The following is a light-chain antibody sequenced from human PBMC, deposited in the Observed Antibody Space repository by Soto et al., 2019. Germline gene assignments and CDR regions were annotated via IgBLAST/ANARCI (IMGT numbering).Light chain of an antibody. Sequence: DIQITQSPSSLSASVGDRVTITCRASQTINNYLNWYQQQAGRAPKLLIYTPSNLQSGVPSRFSGSRSGTDSTLTISTLQPEDFASDYCQHTYSTPLTFGGGTKVEIK. CDR2: TPS. V-gene: IGKV1-39*01. CDR1: QTINNY. CDR3: QHTYSTPLT. J-gene: IGKJ4*01.